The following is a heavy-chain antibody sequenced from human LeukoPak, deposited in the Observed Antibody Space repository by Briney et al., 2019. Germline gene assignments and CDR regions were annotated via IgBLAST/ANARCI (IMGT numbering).Heavy chain of an antibody. CDR1: GGSISSYY. CDR2: INHSGST. D-gene: IGHD3-22*01. J-gene: IGHJ4*02. V-gene: IGHV4-34*01. Sequence: SETLSLTCIVSGGSISSYYWSWIRQPPGKGLEWIGEINHSGSTNYNPSLKSRVTISVDTSKNQFSLKLSSVTAADTAVYYCASFDSSGYHETHFDYWGRGTLVTVSS. CDR3: ASFDSSGYHETHFDY.